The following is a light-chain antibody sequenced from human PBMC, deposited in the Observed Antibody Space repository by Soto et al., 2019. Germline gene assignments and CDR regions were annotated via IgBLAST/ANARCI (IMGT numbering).Light chain of an antibody. CDR3: QSYDSSLSGL. CDR1: SSDVGKYDY. CDR2: EVS. Sequence: QSALTQPPSASGSPGQSVTISCTGTSSDVGKYDYVSWFQHHPGKAPKLIIYEVSKRPSGVPDRFSGSKSGSTASLTVSGLQTEDEADYYCQSYDSSLSGLFGGGTKLTVL. J-gene: IGLJ3*02. V-gene: IGLV2-8*01.